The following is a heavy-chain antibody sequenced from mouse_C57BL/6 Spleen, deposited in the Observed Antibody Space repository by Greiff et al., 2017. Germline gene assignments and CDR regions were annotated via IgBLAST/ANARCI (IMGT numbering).Heavy chain of an antibody. D-gene: IGHD1-1*01. J-gene: IGHJ1*03. V-gene: IGHV1-64*01. Sequence: QVQLQQPGAELVKPGASVKLSCKASGYTFTSYWMHWVKQRPGQGLEWIGMIHPNSGSTNYNEKFKSKAKLTVDKSSSTAYMQLSSLTSEDSAVYYWARSATYYGSSYRYFDVWGTGTTVTVSS. CDR2: IHPNSGST. CDR1: GYTFTSYW. CDR3: ARSATYYGSSYRYFDV.